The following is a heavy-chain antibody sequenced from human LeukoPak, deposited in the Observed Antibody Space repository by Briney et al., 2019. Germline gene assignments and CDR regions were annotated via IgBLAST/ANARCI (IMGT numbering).Heavy chain of an antibody. CDR1: GFTFSSYS. CDR2: ISSSSSTI. D-gene: IGHD3-10*01. CDR3: ARGVSGVRRGYYFDY. V-gene: IGHV3-48*02. Sequence: GGSLRLSCAASGFTFSSYSMNWVRQAPGKGLEWVSYISSSSSTIYYADPVKGRFTISRDNAKNSLYLQMNSLRDEDTAVYYCARGVSGVRRGYYFDYWGQGTLVTVSS. J-gene: IGHJ4*02.